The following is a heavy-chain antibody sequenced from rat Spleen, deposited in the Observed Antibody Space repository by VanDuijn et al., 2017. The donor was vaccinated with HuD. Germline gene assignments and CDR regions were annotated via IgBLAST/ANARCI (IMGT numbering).Heavy chain of an antibody. D-gene: IGHD1-9*01. Sequence: EVQLVESGGGLVQPGRSLKLSCAASGFTFSDYYMAWVRQTPTKGLEWVATISYDGSTTYYRDSVKGRFTISRDAAKNTLYLQVDSLRSEDTATYYCARRHYGYTDYFDYWGQGVMVTVSS. V-gene: IGHV5-7*01. J-gene: IGHJ2*01. CDR3: ARRHYGYTDYFDY. CDR1: GFTFSDYY. CDR2: ISYDGSTT.